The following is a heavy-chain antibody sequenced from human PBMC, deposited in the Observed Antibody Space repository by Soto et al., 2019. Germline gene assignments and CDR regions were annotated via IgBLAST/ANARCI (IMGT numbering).Heavy chain of an antibody. Sequence: PGGSLRLSCAASGFTFSSYAMHWVRQAPGKGLEWVAVISYDGSNKYYADSVKGRFTISRDNSKNTLYPQMNSLRAEDTAVYYCARGSPYYYDSSGFFDYWGQGTLVTVSS. CDR1: GFTFSSYA. CDR2: ISYDGSNK. V-gene: IGHV3-30-3*01. D-gene: IGHD3-22*01. J-gene: IGHJ4*02. CDR3: ARGSPYYYDSSGFFDY.